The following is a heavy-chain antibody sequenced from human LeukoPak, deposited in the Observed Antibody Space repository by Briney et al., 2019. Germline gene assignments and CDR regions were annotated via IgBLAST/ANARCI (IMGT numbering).Heavy chain of an antibody. J-gene: IGHJ5*02. Sequence: SVKLSCKASGGAFSSYAISWVRQAPGQGLEWMGGIIPIFGTANYAQKFQGRVTITADESTSTAYMELSSLRSEDTAVYYCARDSGSYSAGHGWFDPWGQGTLVTVSS. V-gene: IGHV1-69*13. CDR1: GGAFSSYA. CDR2: IIPIFGTA. CDR3: ARDSGSYSAGHGWFDP. D-gene: IGHD1-26*01.